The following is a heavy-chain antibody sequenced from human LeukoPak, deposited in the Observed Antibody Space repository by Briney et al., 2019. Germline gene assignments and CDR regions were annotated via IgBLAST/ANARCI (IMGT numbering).Heavy chain of an antibody. Sequence: KFQGRVTMTTDTSTSTAYMELRSLRSDDTAVYYCARDISWFDPWGQGTLVTVSS. J-gene: IGHJ5*02. CDR3: ARDISWFDP. V-gene: IGHV1-18*01.